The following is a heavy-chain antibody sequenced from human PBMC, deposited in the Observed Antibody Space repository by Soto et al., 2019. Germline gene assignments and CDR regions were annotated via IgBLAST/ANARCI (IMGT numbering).Heavy chain of an antibody. V-gene: IGHV3-7*01. J-gene: IGHJ4*02. CDR3: ARLYVTESTFVY. CDR2: IKPDGGDK. D-gene: IGHD1-26*01. Sequence: EVQLVQSGGGLVQPGGSLRLSCGASGCIFSSHWMTWVRQAPGQGLEWVADIKPDGGDKQYVDYVKGRFTISRDNAGHSLYLQMSSLRAEDTAVYYCARLYVTESTFVYGGPGTLVTVS. CDR1: GCIFSSHW.